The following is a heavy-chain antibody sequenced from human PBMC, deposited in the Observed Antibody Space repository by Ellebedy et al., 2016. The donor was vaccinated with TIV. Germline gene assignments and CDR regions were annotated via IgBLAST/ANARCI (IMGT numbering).Heavy chain of an antibody. J-gene: IGHJ6*02. CDR1: GYTFTSYA. CDR3: ARDAERYSYGLRVPLYGMDV. Sequence: ASVKVSXKASGYTFTSYAMHWVRQAPGQRLEWMGWINAGNGNTKYSQKFQGRVTITRDTSASTAYMELSSLRSEDTAVYYCARDAERYSYGLRVPLYGMDVWGQGTTVTVSS. D-gene: IGHD5-18*01. CDR2: INAGNGNT. V-gene: IGHV1-3*01.